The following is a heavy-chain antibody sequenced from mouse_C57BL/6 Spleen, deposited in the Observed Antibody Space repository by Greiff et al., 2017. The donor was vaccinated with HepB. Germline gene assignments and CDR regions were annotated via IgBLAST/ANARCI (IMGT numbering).Heavy chain of an antibody. D-gene: IGHD1-1*01. CDR1: GYTFTSYG. CDR2: IYPRSGNT. J-gene: IGHJ1*03. V-gene: IGHV1-81*01. CDR3: ARSHYYGSSPWYFDV. Sequence: VKLQESGAELARPGASVKLSCKASGYTFTSYGISWVKQRTGQGLEWIGEIYPRSGNTYYNEKFKGKATLTADKSSSTAYMELRSLTSEDSAVYFCARSHYYGSSPWYFDVWGTGTTVTVSS.